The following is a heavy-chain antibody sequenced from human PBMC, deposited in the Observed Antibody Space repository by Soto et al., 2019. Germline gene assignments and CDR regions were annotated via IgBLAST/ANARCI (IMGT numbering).Heavy chain of an antibody. V-gene: IGHV3-21*01. CDR1: GFTFSSYS. D-gene: IGHD1-26*01. CDR3: ARVGSGSYYLDY. CDR2: ISSSSSYI. Sequence: EVQLVESGGGLVKPGGSLRLSCAASGFTFSSYSMNWVRQAPGKGLEWVSSISSSSSYIYYADSVKGRFTISRDNAKNSLYLQMNSLRAEDTAVYYSARVGSGSYYLDYWGQGTLVTVSS. J-gene: IGHJ4*02.